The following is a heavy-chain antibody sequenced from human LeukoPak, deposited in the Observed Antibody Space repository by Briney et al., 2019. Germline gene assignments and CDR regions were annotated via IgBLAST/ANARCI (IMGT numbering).Heavy chain of an antibody. Sequence: SETLSLSCAVSDYSVTSAYYWGWIRQFPEKGVEWIGSIFHGETTYYNPSLESRVTISVDPSKNQFSLRLTSVTAADTAVYYCARVGSSWYWDDYWGQGTLVTVSS. CDR3: ARVGSSWYWDDY. CDR1: DYSVTSAYY. V-gene: IGHV4-38-2*01. D-gene: IGHD6-13*01. J-gene: IGHJ4*02. CDR2: IFHGETT.